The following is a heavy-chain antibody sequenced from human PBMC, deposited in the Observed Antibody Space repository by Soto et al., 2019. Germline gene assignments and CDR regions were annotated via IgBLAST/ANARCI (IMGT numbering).Heavy chain of an antibody. J-gene: IGHJ4*02. CDR3: AHRGRDCSGGSCYAYFDY. CDR1: GFSLSTSGVG. CDR2: IYWDDDK. V-gene: IGHV2-5*02. D-gene: IGHD2-15*01. Sequence: SGPTLVNPTQTLTLTCTFSGFSLSTSGVGVGWIRQPPGKALEWLALIYWDDDKRYSPSLKSRLTITKDTSKNQVVLTMTNMDPVDTATYYCAHRGRDCSGGSCYAYFDYWGQGTLVTVSS.